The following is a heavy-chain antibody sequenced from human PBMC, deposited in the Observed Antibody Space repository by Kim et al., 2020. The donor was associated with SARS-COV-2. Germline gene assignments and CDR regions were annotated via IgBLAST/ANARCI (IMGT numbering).Heavy chain of an antibody. D-gene: IGHD1-26*01. CDR1: GFSFSNCA. CDR2: TSHDGSSS. CDR3: AKDVWDYAGMDV. V-gene: IGHV3-23*01. Sequence: GGSLRLSCAASGFSFSNCAMTWVRQAPGKGLEWVSSTSHDGSSSHYADSVRGRFTISTDDSKNTLYLQLNTLRGEDTALYYCAKDVWDYAGMDVWGQGTT. J-gene: IGHJ6*02.